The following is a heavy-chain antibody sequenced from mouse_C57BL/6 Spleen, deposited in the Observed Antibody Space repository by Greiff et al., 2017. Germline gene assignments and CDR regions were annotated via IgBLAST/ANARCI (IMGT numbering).Heavy chain of an antibody. CDR1: GYTFTDYE. J-gene: IGHJ3*01. V-gene: IGHV1-15*01. CDR2: IDPETGGT. D-gene: IGHD2-3*01. Sequence: VQLQQSGAELVRPGASVTLSCKASGYTFTDYEMHWVKQTPVHGLEWIGAIDPETGGTAYNQKFKGKAILTADKSSSTAYMELRSLTSEDSAVYYCTRRTLSGGWFAYWGQGTLVTVSA. CDR3: TRRTLSGGWFAY.